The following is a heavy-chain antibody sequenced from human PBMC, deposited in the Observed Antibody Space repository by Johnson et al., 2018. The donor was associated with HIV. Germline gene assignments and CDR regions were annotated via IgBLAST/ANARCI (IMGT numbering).Heavy chain of an antibody. V-gene: IGHV3-NL1*01. Sequence: QVQLVESGGGVVQPWRSLRLSCAASGFTFSSYGMHWVRQAPGKGLEWVSVIYSGGSTYYADSVKGRFTISRDNSKNTLYLQMNSLRAEDTAVYYCARERDDSSGYYYHDAFDIWGQGTMVTVSS. CDR2: IYSGGST. CDR1: GFTFSSYG. D-gene: IGHD3-22*01. J-gene: IGHJ3*02. CDR3: ARERDDSSGYYYHDAFDI.